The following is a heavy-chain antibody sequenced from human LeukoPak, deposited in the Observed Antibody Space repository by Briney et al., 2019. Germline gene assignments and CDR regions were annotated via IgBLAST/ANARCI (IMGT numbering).Heavy chain of an antibody. CDR3: ARGLGSSWFYR. CDR1: GFSFSSNN. V-gene: IGHV3-48*02. Sequence: GGSLRLSCAASGFSFSSNNMNWVRQAPGKGPEWLAYISGDGSPVSYADSVKGRFTISRDNAKNLVYLHMNSLRDEGTALYYCARGLGSSWFYRWGQGTLVTVSS. CDR2: ISGDGSPV. J-gene: IGHJ4*02. D-gene: IGHD6-13*01.